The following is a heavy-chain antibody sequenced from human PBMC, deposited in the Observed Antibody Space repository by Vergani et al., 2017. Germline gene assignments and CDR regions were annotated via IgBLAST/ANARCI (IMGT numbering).Heavy chain of an antibody. J-gene: IGHJ5*02. Sequence: QVQLVESGGGLVKPGGSLRLSCAASGFTFSDYYMSWIRQAPGKGLEWVSYISSSSSYTNYADSVKGRFTISRDNAKNSLYLQMNSLRAEDTAVYYCAKDNSHNWFDPWGQGTLVTVSS. V-gene: IGHV3-11*06. D-gene: IGHD5-18*01. CDR2: ISSSSSYT. CDR1: GFTFSDYY. CDR3: AKDNSHNWFDP.